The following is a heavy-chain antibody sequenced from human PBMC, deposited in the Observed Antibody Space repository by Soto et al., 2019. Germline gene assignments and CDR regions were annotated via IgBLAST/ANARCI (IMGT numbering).Heavy chain of an antibody. V-gene: IGHV1-69*06. D-gene: IGHD2-2*01. J-gene: IGHJ5*02. CDR1: GGTFSSYA. CDR2: IIPIFGTA. CDR3: ARDLLYCSSTSCSGDWFDP. Sequence: QVQLVQSGAEVKKPGSSVKVSCKASGGTFSSYAISWVRQAPGQGLEWMGGIIPIFGTANYAQKFQGRVTITADKSTSTAYMELSSLRSDDTAVYYCARDLLYCSSTSCSGDWFDPWGQGTLVTVSS.